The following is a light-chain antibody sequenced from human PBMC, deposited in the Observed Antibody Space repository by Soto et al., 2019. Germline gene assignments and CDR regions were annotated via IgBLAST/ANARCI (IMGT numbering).Light chain of an antibody. CDR1: SSDIGGYNY. Sequence: QSALTQPASVSGSPGQSITISCTGTSSDIGGYNYVSWYQQHPGKAPKLIIYEVSNRPSGVSSRFSGSKSGNTASLTISGLQAADEADYYCSSYTSYSTVLFGGGTKLTAL. CDR2: EVS. V-gene: IGLV2-14*01. J-gene: IGLJ3*02. CDR3: SSYTSYSTVL.